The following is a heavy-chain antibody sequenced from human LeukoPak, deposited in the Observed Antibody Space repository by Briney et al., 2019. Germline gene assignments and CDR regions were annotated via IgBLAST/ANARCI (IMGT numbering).Heavy chain of an antibody. J-gene: IGHJ4*02. CDR2: MNPNSGNT. CDR1: GYTFTSYD. Sequence: GASVKVSCKASGYTFTSYDINWLRQATGQGLEWMGWMNPNSGNTGYAQKFQGRVTMTRNTSISTAYMELSSLRSEDTAVYYCARFRGNIAAAGDYWGQGTLVTVSS. D-gene: IGHD6-13*01. CDR3: ARFRGNIAAAGDY. V-gene: IGHV1-8*01.